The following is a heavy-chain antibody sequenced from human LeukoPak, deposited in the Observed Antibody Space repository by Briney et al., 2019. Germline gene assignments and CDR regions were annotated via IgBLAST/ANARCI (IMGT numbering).Heavy chain of an antibody. Sequence: SETLSLTCAVYGGSFSGYYWSWIRQPPGKGLEWIGEINHSGSTNYNPSLKGRVTISVDTSKNQFSLKLSSVTAADTAVYYCARGSRGDDSSGYYYAGPRFDYWGQGTLVTVSS. CDR3: ARGSRGDDSSGYYYAGPRFDY. CDR1: GGSFSGYY. V-gene: IGHV4-34*01. D-gene: IGHD3-22*01. CDR2: INHSGST. J-gene: IGHJ4*02.